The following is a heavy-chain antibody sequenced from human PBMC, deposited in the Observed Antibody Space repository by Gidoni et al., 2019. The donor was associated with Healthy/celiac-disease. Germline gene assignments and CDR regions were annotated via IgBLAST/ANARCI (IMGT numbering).Heavy chain of an antibody. V-gene: IGHV3-30*18. CDR1: GFTFSSYG. CDR2: ISYDGSNK. J-gene: IGHJ6*02. Sequence: QVQLVESGGGVVQPGGSLRLSCAASGFTFSSYGMHWVRQAPGKGLEWVAVISYDGSNKYYADSVKGRFTISRDNSKNTLYLQMNSLRAEDTAVYYCAKVRDVLRFLEWLMDVWGQGTTVTVSS. CDR3: AKVRDVLRFLEWLMDV. D-gene: IGHD3-3*01.